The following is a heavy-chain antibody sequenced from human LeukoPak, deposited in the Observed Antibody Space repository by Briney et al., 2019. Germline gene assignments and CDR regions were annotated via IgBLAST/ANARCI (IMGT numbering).Heavy chain of an antibody. Sequence: GGSLRLSCAASGFTFRTYAMSWVRQAPGKGLEWVSAINGGGGNTYYADSVKGRFTISRDNSKNTLYLQMNSLRAEDTAVYYCARDLRYYDSSGYSRVPLDYWGQGTLVTVSS. D-gene: IGHD3-22*01. J-gene: IGHJ4*02. CDR2: INGGGGNT. CDR3: ARDLRYYDSSGYSRVPLDY. CDR1: GFTFRTYA. V-gene: IGHV3-23*01.